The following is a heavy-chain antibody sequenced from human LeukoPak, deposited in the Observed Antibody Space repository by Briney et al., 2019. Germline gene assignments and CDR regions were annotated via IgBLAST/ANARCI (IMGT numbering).Heavy chain of an antibody. CDR2: ISSSSSYI. CDR1: GFTFSSYS. J-gene: IGHJ5*02. CDR3: AESGSTRPRGWFDP. Sequence: PGGSLRLSCAASGFTFSSYSMNWVRQAPGKGLEWVSSISSSSSYIYYADSVKGRFTISRDNAKNSLYLQMNSLRAEDTAVYYCAESGSTRPRGWFDPWGRGTLVTVSS. D-gene: IGHD3-10*01. V-gene: IGHV3-21*01.